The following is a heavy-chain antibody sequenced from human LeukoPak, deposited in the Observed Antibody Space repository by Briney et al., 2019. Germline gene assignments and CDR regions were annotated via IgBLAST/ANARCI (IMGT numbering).Heavy chain of an antibody. CDR1: GGSISSYY. J-gene: IGHJ2*01. V-gene: IGHV4-59*01. CDR3: ARGSTHYHFDL. CDR2: MYYSGGT. D-gene: IGHD6-13*01. Sequence: SETLSLTCSVSGGSISSYYWSWIRQPPGKGLEWIAYMYYSGGTISNPSLTSRVTISADTSKNQFYLQLRSVTAADTAVFYCARGSTHYHFDLRGRGTLVTVSS.